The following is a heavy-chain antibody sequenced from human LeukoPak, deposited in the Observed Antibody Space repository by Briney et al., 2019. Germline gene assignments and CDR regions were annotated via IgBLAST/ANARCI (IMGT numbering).Heavy chain of an antibody. CDR3: AKSNGYGLVGI. CDR2: IFYSGST. Sequence: SETLSLTCTVSGGSISTSNYYWGWIRQPPGKGLEWIGNIFYSGSTYYSPSLRSRVTISLDTSRNQFSLKLNSVTAADTAVYYCAKSNGYGLVGIWGQGTMVTVSS. D-gene: IGHD3-10*01. CDR1: GGSISTSNYY. J-gene: IGHJ3*02. V-gene: IGHV4-39*07.